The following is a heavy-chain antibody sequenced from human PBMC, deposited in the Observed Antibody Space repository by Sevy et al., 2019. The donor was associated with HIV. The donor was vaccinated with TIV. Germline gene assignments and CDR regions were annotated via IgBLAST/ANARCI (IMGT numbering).Heavy chain of an antibody. CDR3: AKGGEGIAVAGYFDY. V-gene: IGHV3-23*01. Sequence: GGSLRLSCAASGFTFSSYAMSWVRQAPGKGLEWVSAISGSGGSTYYADSVKGRFTIPRDNSKNTLYLQMNSLRAEDTAVYYCAKGGEGIAVAGYFDYWGQGTLVTVSS. D-gene: IGHD6-19*01. CDR2: ISGSGGST. CDR1: GFTFSSYA. J-gene: IGHJ4*02.